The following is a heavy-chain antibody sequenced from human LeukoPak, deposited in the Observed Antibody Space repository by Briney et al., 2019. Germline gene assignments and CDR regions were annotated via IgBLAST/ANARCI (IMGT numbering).Heavy chain of an antibody. D-gene: IGHD4-17*01. Sequence: GASVKVSCKASGYTFTSYDINWVRQATGQGLEWMGWMNPNSGNTGYAQKFQGRVTMTRNTSISTAYMELSSLRSEDTAVYYCASQGTVTTAFDYWGQGTLVTVSS. CDR1: GYTFTSYD. V-gene: IGHV1-8*01. J-gene: IGHJ4*02. CDR3: ASQGTVTTAFDY. CDR2: MNPNSGNT.